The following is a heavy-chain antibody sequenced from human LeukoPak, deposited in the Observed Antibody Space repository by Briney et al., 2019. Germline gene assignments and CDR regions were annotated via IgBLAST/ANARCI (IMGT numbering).Heavy chain of an antibody. Sequence: SVKVSCKASGGTFSSYAISWVRQAPGQGLEWMGGIIPIFGTANYAQKFQGRVTITADESTSTAYMELSSLRSEDTAVYYCARPSWAARSQYYFDYWGQGTLVTVSS. V-gene: IGHV1-69*13. CDR1: GGTFSSYA. CDR2: IIPIFGTA. CDR3: ARPSWAARSQYYFDY. J-gene: IGHJ4*02. D-gene: IGHD6-6*01.